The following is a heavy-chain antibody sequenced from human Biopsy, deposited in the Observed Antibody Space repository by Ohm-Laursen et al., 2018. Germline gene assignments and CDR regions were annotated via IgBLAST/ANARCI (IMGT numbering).Heavy chain of an antibody. V-gene: IGHV4-61*01. D-gene: IGHD6-19*01. J-gene: IGHJ4*02. CDR1: GDSVSSGSFY. CDR3: ARGVRSSGWPYFDS. CDR2: IYDRGSTA. Sequence: SDTLSLTCPVSGDSVSSGSFYWTWIRQPPGQGLEYIGYIYDRGSTANYNPSLESRVTMSVDMPKNQFSLKLSSVTAADTAIYYCARGVRSSGWPYFDSWGQGTLVTVSS.